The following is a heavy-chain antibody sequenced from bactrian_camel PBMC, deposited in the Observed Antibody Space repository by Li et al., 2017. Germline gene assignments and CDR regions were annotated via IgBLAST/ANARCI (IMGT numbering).Heavy chain of an antibody. CDR2: IDSDGST. CDR3: AADSDQFCSIAAMRPNY. D-gene: IGHD4*01. CDR1: GYTYSSYC. J-gene: IGHJ4*01. V-gene: IGHV3S26*01. Sequence: HVQLVESGGGSAQAGGSLRLSCAGSGYTYSSYCMGWFRQPPGKEREGVAAIDSDGSTRYADSVKGRFTISQDTAKNTLYLQMTNLKPEDTGMYYCAADSDQFCSIAAMRPNYWGQGTQVTVS.